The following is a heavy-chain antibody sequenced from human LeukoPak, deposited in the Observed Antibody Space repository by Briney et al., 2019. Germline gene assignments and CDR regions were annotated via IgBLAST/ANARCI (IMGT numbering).Heavy chain of an antibody. Sequence: SETLSLTCAVYGGSFSGYYWGWIRQPPGKGLEWIGEINHSGSTNYNPSLKSRVTISVDTSKNQFSLKLSSVTAADTAVYYCARGRYYLFNWFDPWGQGTLVTVSS. CDR3: ARGRYYLFNWFDP. D-gene: IGHD3-3*02. J-gene: IGHJ5*02. CDR2: INHSGST. V-gene: IGHV4-34*01. CDR1: GGSFSGYY.